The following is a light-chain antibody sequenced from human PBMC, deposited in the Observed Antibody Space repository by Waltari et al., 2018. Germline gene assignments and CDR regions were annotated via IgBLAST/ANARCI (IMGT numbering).Light chain of an antibody. CDR3: QNHERLPAT. Sequence: EIVLTQSPGTLSLSPGDRATLSCRASQSIGKYLVWYQQKPGQAPRLLIYAASGRATGVPDRFSGGGSGTDFSLTISRPEPEDFAVYYCQNHERLPATFGQGTKVEIK. CDR1: QSIGKY. J-gene: IGKJ1*01. V-gene: IGKV3-20*01. CDR2: AAS.